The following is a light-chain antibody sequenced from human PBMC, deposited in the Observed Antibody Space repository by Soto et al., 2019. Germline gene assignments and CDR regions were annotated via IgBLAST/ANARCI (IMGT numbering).Light chain of an antibody. Sequence: VLMTQSPLSLHAALGQAASMVCTSRERLVSRDGNTYLSWFHKRTGQSPRRLLYKVYTRDSGVPPRFSGSGSGTDFTLNISSVQAADVGVYYCMQGTHWPPITFGQWTQLEIK. J-gene: IGKJ5*01. CDR3: MQGTHWPPIT. CDR1: ERLVSRDGNTY. V-gene: IGKV2-30*01. CDR2: KVY.